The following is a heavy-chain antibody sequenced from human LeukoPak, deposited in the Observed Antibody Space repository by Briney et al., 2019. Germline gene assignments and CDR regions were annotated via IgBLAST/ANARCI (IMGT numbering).Heavy chain of an antibody. CDR2: IYTSGST. CDR3: ARIKRFAFDI. J-gene: IGHJ3*02. CDR1: GGSISSYY. V-gene: IGHV4-4*09. Sequence: SETLSLTCTVSGGSISSYYWSWIRQPPGKGLEWIGYIYTSGSTNYNPSLKSRVTISVDTSKNQFSLKLSSATAADTAVYYCARIKRFAFDIWGQGTMVTVSS.